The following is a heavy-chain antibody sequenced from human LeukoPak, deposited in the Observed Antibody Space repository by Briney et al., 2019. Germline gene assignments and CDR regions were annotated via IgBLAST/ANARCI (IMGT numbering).Heavy chain of an antibody. Sequence: SETLSLTCTGYSISSGYYWGWFRQPPGKGLKWIGSIYHSGSTYYNPSLKSRVTISVDTSKSQFSLKLSSVTAADSAVYYCARAPGYCSGGSCHDAFDMWGQGTMVTVSS. D-gene: IGHD2-15*01. J-gene: IGHJ3*02. CDR2: IYHSGST. CDR3: ARAPGYCSGGSCHDAFDM. CDR1: YSISSGYY. V-gene: IGHV4-38-2*02.